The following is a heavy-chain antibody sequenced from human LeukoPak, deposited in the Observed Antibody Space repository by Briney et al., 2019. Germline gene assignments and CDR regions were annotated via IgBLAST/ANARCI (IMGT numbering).Heavy chain of an antibody. D-gene: IGHD3-9*01. CDR1: GFTFRSLG. J-gene: IGHJ4*02. CDR2: ISYDGSNK. Sequence: PGGSLRLSCPASGFTFRSLGMHWVRQAPGKGLEWVAVISYDGSNKFYADSVRGRFTISRDNSKNTLFLQMNSLRPEDTAVYYCARGPDYDILADYFDYWGQGTLVTVSS. V-gene: IGHV3-30*19. CDR3: ARGPDYDILADYFDY.